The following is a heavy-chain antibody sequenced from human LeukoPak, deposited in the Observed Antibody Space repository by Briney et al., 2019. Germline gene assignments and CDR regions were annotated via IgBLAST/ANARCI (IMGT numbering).Heavy chain of an antibody. V-gene: IGHV4-34*01. D-gene: IGHD1-1*01. CDR2: INHSGIT. CDR3: ATNWSDFDY. CDR1: GGSFSGYY. Sequence: SETLSLTCAVYGGSFSGYYWTWMRQPPGKGLEWIAEINHSGITNYNTSLKSRVSISVDTSKNQFSLKLRSVTAADTAVYYCATNWSDFDYWGPGTLVTVSS. J-gene: IGHJ4*02.